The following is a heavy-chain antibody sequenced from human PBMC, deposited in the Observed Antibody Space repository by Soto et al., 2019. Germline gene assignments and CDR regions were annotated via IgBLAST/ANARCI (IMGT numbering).Heavy chain of an antibody. CDR3: ARGHNYDSGGYQYFDY. J-gene: IGHJ4*01. CDR1: GFTFSDYY. V-gene: IGHV3-11*06. CDR2: ISGSRNYT. D-gene: IGHD3-22*01. Sequence: QVQLMESGGGLVKPGGSLRLSCTLSGFTFSDYYMTWIRQAPGKGLEWVSFISGSRNYTHYADSVKGRFTISRDNAKNSLFLQMDSLRVEDTAVYFCARGHNYDSGGYQYFDYWGHGTLVTVSS.